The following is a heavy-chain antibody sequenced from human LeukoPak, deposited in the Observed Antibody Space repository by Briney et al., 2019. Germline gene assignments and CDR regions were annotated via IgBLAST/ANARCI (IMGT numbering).Heavy chain of an antibody. J-gene: IGHJ4*02. CDR2: ISGSGGST. CDR1: GFTFSSYA. D-gene: IGHD2-2*01. CDR3: AKDGWYYSSTSCQYYFDY. V-gene: IGHV3-23*01. Sequence: GGSLRLSCAASGFTFSSYAMSWVRQAPGKGLEWVSAISGSGGSTYYADSVKGRFTISRDNSKNTLYLQMNSLRAEDTAVYYCAKDGWYYSSTSCQYYFDYWGQGTLVTVSS.